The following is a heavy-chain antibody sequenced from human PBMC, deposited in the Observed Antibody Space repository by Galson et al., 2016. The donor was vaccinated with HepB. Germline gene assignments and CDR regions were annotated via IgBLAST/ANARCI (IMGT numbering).Heavy chain of an antibody. J-gene: IGHJ4*02. CDR1: GDSITSTYY. D-gene: IGHD3-22*01. CDR3: ARTGFYYDSFTYSPHFDY. CDR2: LYYSGST. V-gene: IGHV4-39*01. Sequence: SETLSLTCTVSGDSITSTYYWGWIRQSPEKGLEWIGSLYYSGSTYYNPSLESRVTISVDPSKNQFSLKLSSVTAADTAVYYCARTGFYYDSFTYSPHFDYWGQGILVTVSS.